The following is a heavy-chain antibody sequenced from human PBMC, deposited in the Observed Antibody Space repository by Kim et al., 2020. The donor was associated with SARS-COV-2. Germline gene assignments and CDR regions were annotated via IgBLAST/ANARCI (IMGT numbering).Heavy chain of an antibody. CDR3: AAPRVGSSGFDY. CDR1: GFTVSDNY. J-gene: IGHJ4*02. V-gene: IGHV3-53*01. D-gene: IGHD1-26*01. Sequence: GGSLRLSCEASGFTVSDNYMSWVRQAPGKGLEWVSVIFTGGATYYADSVRGRFTISRDNSKNTLYLQMDSLRGDDTAVYYCAAPRVGSSGFDYWGQGTLVTVSA. CDR2: IFTGGAT.